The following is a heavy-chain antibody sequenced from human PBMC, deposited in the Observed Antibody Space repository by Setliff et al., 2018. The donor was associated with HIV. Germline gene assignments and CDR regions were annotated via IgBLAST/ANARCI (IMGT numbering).Heavy chain of an antibody. CDR2: ISGGGRTT. CDR1: GFWFSSYV. CDR3: ARDPGWGALDY. V-gene: IGHV3-23*01. D-gene: IGHD1-26*01. J-gene: IGHJ4*02. Sequence: GESLKISCAASGFWFSSYVMTWVRQAPGKGLEWVSAISGGGRTTYYADSVKGRFTISRDNSTNTVYLQMNSLRVEDTAVYYCARDPGWGALDYWGQGSLVTVSS.